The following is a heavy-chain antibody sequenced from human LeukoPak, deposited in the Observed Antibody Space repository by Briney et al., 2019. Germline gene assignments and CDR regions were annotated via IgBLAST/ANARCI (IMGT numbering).Heavy chain of an antibody. V-gene: IGHV3-7*01. D-gene: IGHD3-10*01. CDR3: ARDQTSMVREAWYDAFDI. CDR1: GFTFSSYW. J-gene: IGHJ3*02. Sequence: GGSLRLSCAASGFTFSSYWMSWVRQPPGKGLEWVANIKQDGSEKYYVNSVKGRFTISRDNAKNSLYLQINSLRAEDTAVYYCARDQTSMVREAWYDAFDIWGQGTMVAVSS. CDR2: IKQDGSEK.